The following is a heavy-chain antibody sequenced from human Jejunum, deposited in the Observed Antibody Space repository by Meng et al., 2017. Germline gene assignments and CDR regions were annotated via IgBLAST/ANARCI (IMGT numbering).Heavy chain of an antibody. CDR3: AKVAYRTSEDY. CDR2: ITWDGDST. V-gene: IGHV3-43*01. D-gene: IGHD6-6*01. CDR1: GFTFDDYT. J-gene: IGHJ4*02. Sequence: EVQLVASGGVVVQPGGSLRLSCVVSGFTFDDYTMYWVRQAPGKGLEWVSHITWDGDSTYYADSVKGRFTISRDNSKNSLYLQMSSLRTEDTALYYCAKVAYRTSEDYWGQGTLVTVSS.